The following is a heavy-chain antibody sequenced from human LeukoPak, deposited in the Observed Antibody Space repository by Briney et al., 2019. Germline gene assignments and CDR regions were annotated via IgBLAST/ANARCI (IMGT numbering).Heavy chain of an antibody. Sequence: SETLSLTCTVSGGYIRSYYWSWIRQPPGKGLEWIGYIFYSGSTNYNPSLKSRVTISVDTSKNQFSLGLSSVTAADTAVYYCARGPTRYYFDCWGQGTLVTVSS. CDR2: IFYSGST. J-gene: IGHJ4*02. CDR3: ARGPTRYYFDC. CDR1: GGYIRSYY. D-gene: IGHD4-17*01. V-gene: IGHV4-59*01.